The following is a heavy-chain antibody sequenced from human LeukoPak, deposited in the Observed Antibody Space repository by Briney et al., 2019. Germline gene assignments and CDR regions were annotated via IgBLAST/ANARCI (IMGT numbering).Heavy chain of an antibody. CDR2: IYSGGST. J-gene: IGHJ3*02. D-gene: IGHD3-10*01. CDR3: ARGDYGSGSRPGAFDI. CDR1: GFTVSSNY. V-gene: IGHV3-53*01. Sequence: GGSLRLSCAASGFTVSSNYMSWVRQAPGKGLEWVSVIYSGGSTYYADSVKGRFTISRDNSKNTLYLQINSLRAEDTAVHYCARGDYGSGSRPGAFDIWGQGTMVTVSS.